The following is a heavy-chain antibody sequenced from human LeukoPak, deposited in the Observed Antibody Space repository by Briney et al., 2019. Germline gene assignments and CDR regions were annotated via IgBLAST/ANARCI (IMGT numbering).Heavy chain of an antibody. CDR1: GGSISSSNYY. J-gene: IGHJ5*02. CDR2: IHQSGST. Sequence: PSETLSLTCTVSGGSISSSNYYWGWIRQPPGKGLEWIGNIHQSGSTSYNPSLQSRVTISVDTSKNQFSLKLSSVTAADTAVYYCARLEITFGGVIAAWGQGTLVTVSS. CDR3: ARLEITFGGVIAA. D-gene: IGHD3-16*02. V-gene: IGHV4-39*07.